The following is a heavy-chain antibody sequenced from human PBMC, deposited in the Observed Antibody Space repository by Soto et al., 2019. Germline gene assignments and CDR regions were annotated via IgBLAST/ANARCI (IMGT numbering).Heavy chain of an antibody. D-gene: IGHD2-15*01. J-gene: IGHJ4*02. CDR2: IYYSGST. Sequence: QLQLQESGPGLVKPSETLSLTCTVSGGSISSSSYYWGWIRQPPGKGLEWIGSIYYSGSTYYNPSLKSRVTISVDTSKNQFSLKLSSVTAADTAVYYCVREGLHLGYCSGGSCHLFDYWGQGTLVTVSS. CDR3: VREGLHLGYCSGGSCHLFDY. V-gene: IGHV4-39*01. CDR1: GGSISSSSYY.